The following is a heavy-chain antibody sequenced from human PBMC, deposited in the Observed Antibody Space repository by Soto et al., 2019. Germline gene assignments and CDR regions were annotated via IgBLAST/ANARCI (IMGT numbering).Heavy chain of an antibody. J-gene: IGHJ6*02. CDR3: VKADPRGYFYYYYGMDV. Sequence: GSLRLSCSTSGFTSSSYAMHWVRQAPGKGLEYVSAVSSNGGNRYYADSVKGRFTISRDNSKNTLYLQMTSLRVEDTAVYYCVKADPRGYFYYYYGMDVWGQGTTVTVSS. V-gene: IGHV3-64D*06. CDR1: GFTSSSYA. CDR2: VSSNGGNR.